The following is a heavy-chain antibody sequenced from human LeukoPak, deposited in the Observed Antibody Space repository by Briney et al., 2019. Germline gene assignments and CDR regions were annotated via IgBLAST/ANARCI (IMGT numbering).Heavy chain of an antibody. CDR3: ARAEVGATIWFDP. CDR1: GGSINSYY. V-gene: IGHV4-59*01. D-gene: IGHD1-26*01. J-gene: IGHJ5*02. CDR2: IYYSGTT. Sequence: SETLSLTCSVSGGSINSYYWSWIRQPSGKGLEWIGYIYYSGTTNYNPSLRSRVTMLVDTSKNQFTLKLSSVTAADTAVYYCARAEVGATIWFDPWGQGTLVTVSS.